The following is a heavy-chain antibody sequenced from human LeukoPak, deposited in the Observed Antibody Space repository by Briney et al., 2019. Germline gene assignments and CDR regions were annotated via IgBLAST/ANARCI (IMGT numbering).Heavy chain of an antibody. CDR1: GYTFTSYT. CDR2: FNTGNGNT. CDR3: ARGARFRSYGSGTYYTSLPFDP. J-gene: IGHJ5*02. V-gene: IGHV1-3*03. D-gene: IGHD3-10*01. Sequence: ASVKVSCKASGYTFTSYTMHWVRQAPGQRLEWMGWFNTGNGNTKSSQGFQDRVTITRDTSASTAYMELSSLRSEDMAVYYCARGARFRSYGSGTYYTSLPFDPWGQGTLVTVYS.